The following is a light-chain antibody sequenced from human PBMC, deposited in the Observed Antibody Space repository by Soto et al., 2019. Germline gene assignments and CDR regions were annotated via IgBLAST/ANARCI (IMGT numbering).Light chain of an antibody. Sequence: QSALTQPASVSGSPGQSVTISCTGTSSDVGVFDLVSWYQQHPGKAPHLIIFEVTKRPSGASSRFSGSRSGLTASLTISGLQAEDEAEYYCCSFAGRPTSYAFGSGAKVT. CDR1: SSDVGVFDL. CDR3: CSFAGRPTSYA. J-gene: IGLJ1*01. CDR2: EVT. V-gene: IGLV2-23*02.